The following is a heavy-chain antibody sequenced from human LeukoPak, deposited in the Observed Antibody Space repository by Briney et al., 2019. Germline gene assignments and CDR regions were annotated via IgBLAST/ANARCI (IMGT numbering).Heavy chain of an antibody. CDR2: IITIFGTA. D-gene: IGHD3-3*02. Sequence: SVKVSCKASGGTFSSYAISWVRQAPGQGLEWMGGIITIFGTANYAQKFQGRVTITADESTSTAYMELSSLRSEDTAVYYCARGFHFWSGFSDVWGKGTMVTVSS. CDR1: GGTFSSYA. J-gene: IGHJ6*04. CDR3: ARGFHFWSGFSDV. V-gene: IGHV1-69*01.